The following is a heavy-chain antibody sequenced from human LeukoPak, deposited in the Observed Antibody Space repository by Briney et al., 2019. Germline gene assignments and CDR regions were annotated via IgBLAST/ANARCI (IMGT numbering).Heavy chain of an antibody. CDR2: IYYSGST. J-gene: IGHJ5*02. CDR1: GGSISSGSYY. Sequence: SETLSLTCTVSGGSISSGSYYWSWIRQPPGKGLEWIGYIYYSGSTNYNPSLKSRVTISVDTSKNQFSLKLSSVTAADTAVYYCARGIIVGATWGENYNWFDPWGQGTLVTVSS. CDR3: ARGIIVGATWGENYNWFDP. V-gene: IGHV4-61*01. D-gene: IGHD1-26*01.